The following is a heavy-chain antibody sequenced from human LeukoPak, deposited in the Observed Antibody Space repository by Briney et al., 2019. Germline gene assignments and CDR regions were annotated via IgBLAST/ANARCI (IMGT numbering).Heavy chain of an antibody. CDR2: ISSDGANT. CDR1: GFTFSTYA. CDR3: VRLEIAPTTTSVGLDI. D-gene: IGHD1-1*01. J-gene: IGHJ3*02. Sequence: PGGSLRLSCSASGFTFSTYAFNWVRQAPGKGLQYVSTISSDGANTYYADSVKGRFTISRDNYKDTLFLQMTSLTSEDTAVYYRVRLEIAPTTTSVGLDIWGQGTLVTVSS. V-gene: IGHV3-64D*06.